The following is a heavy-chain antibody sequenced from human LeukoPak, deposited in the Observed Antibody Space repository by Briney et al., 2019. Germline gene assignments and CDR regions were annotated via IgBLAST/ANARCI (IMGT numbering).Heavy chain of an antibody. V-gene: IGHV3-30*18. CDR1: GSTFSSYG. J-gene: IGHJ2*01. CDR3: AKSYDYGDYVGGRQNWYFAL. D-gene: IGHD4-17*01. Sequence: GRSLRLSCAASGSTFSSYGMHWVRQAPGKGLEWVAVISYDGSNEYYADSVEGRFTISRDNSKNTLYLQMNSLRAEDTAVYYCAKSYDYGDYVGGRQNWYFALWGRGTLVTVSS. CDR2: ISYDGSNE.